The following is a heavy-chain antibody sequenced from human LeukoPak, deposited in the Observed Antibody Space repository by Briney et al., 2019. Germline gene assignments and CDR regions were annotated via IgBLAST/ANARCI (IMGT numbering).Heavy chain of an antibody. J-gene: IGHJ4*02. CDR1: GFTFSSYA. Sequence: GGSLRLSCVASGFTFSSYAMHWVRQAPGKGLEWVAVISYDGSDKYYADSVKGRFTISRDNSKNTLYLQMNSLRAEDTAVYYCARGYYDSSGYYLDNWGQGTLVTVSS. D-gene: IGHD3-22*01. CDR2: ISYDGSDK. CDR3: ARGYYDSSGYYLDN. V-gene: IGHV3-30-3*01.